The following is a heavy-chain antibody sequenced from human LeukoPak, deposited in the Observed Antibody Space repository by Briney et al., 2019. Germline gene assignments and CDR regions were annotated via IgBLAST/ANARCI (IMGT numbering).Heavy chain of an antibody. CDR1: GYSFSSDL. CDR2: IYPGDSDT. V-gene: IGHV5-51*01. Sequence: GESLKISCKGSGYSFSSDLIGLVRQMPGEGLECVGIIYPGDSDTRYSPSFQGQVTISAAKSISTAYLQWSSLKASGTAMYYCARGLDILTGYYPDYDYWGQGTLVTVSS. D-gene: IGHD3-9*01. J-gene: IGHJ4*02. CDR3: ARGLDILTGYYPDYDY.